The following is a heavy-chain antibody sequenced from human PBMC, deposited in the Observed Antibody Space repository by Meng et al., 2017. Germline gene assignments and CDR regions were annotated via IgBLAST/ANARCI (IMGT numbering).Heavy chain of an antibody. D-gene: IGHD3-10*01. CDR3: ASELPGGPNYWYFDL. J-gene: IGHJ2*01. CDR1: GSTVGSNY. V-gene: IGHV3-66*02. CDR2: IYSGGSI. Sequence: LGEVRGGVVPPGGSASPPRGASGSTVGSNYLSCGRQAPGKGLEWVSDIYSGGSIYYADSVKGRFTISRENSNNTLYLQMNSLRAEDTAVYYCASELPGGPNYWYFDLWGRGTLVTVSS.